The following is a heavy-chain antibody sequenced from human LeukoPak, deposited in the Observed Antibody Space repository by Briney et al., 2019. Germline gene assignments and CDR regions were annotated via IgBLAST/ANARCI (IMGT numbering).Heavy chain of an antibody. CDR2: INPNSGGT. Sequence: ASVKVSCKASGYTFTGYYMHWVRQAPGQGLECMGWINPNSGGTNYAQKFQGRVTMTRDASISTAYMELSRLRSDDTAVYYCARAKRWYSSGWYGYWGQGTLVTVSS. CDR3: ARAKRWYSSGWYGY. D-gene: IGHD6-19*01. V-gene: IGHV1-2*02. J-gene: IGHJ4*02. CDR1: GYTFTGYY.